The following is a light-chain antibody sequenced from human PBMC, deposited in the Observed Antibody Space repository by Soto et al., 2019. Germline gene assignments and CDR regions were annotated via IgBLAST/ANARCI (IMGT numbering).Light chain of an antibody. V-gene: IGLV2-14*01. J-gene: IGLJ1*01. CDR2: EVS. Sequence: QSALTQPASVSGSPGQSITISCTGTSSDVGGYNYVSWYQQHPGKAPKLMIYEVSNRPSGVSNRFSGSKSGNTASLTISGLLAEDEADYYCSSYTSSSIDYFFGTGTKFTVL. CDR1: SSDVGGYNY. CDR3: SSYTSSSIDYF.